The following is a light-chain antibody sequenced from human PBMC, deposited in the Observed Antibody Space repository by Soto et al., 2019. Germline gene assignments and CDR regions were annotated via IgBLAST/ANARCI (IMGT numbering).Light chain of an antibody. J-gene: IGLJ2*01. Sequence: QSVLTQPPSASGTPGQRVTISCSGSSSNIGSNTVNWYQQVPGTAPKLLIYTNNQRPSGVPDRFSGSKSGTSASLAISGLQSEDESDYYCAAWDDSLNGVVFGGGTNLTVL. CDR1: SSNIGSNT. CDR2: TNN. CDR3: AAWDDSLNGVV. V-gene: IGLV1-44*01.